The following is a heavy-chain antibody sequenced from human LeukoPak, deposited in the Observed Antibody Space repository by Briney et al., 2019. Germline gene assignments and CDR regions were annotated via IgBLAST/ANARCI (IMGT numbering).Heavy chain of an antibody. Sequence: PSETLSLNCTVSGYSISSGYYWGWIRQPPGKGLEWIGSIYHSGSTYYNPSLKSRVTISVDTSKNQFSLKLSSVTAADTAVYYCARYYYGSGSYRTPWYYYYYYMDVWGKGTTVTVSS. V-gene: IGHV4-38-2*02. CDR3: ARYYYGSGSYRTPWYYYYYYMDV. CDR2: IYHSGST. J-gene: IGHJ6*03. CDR1: GYSISSGYY. D-gene: IGHD3-10*01.